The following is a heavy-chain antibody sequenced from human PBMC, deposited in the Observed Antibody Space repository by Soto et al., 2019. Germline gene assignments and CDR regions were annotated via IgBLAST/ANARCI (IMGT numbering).Heavy chain of an antibody. CDR1: GFTFSSYG. J-gene: IGHJ6*02. CDR3: AREMGYSSSWYLGIEDEYYYYGMDV. D-gene: IGHD6-13*01. Sequence: GGSLRLSCAASGFTFSSYGMHWVRQAPGKGLEWVAVIWYDGSNKYYADSVKGRFTISRDNSKNTLYLQMNSLRAEDTAVYYYAREMGYSSSWYLGIEDEYYYYGMDVWGQGTTVTVSS. CDR2: IWYDGSNK. V-gene: IGHV3-33*01.